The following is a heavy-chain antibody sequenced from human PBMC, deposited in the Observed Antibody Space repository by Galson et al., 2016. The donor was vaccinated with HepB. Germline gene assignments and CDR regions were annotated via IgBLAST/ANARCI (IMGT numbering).Heavy chain of an antibody. CDR3: ARDRIQPLVRLDY. D-gene: IGHD6-6*01. V-gene: IGHV1-46*02. Sequence: SVKVSCKASGYNFNGHYIHWIRQAPGQGLEWMGIIYPNDGSTTSAQKFQGRITMTRDMSTTTVYIELSSLRSEDTAVYYCARDRIQPLVRLDYWGQGTLVTVSS. CDR1: GYNFNGHY. CDR2: IYPNDGST. J-gene: IGHJ4*02.